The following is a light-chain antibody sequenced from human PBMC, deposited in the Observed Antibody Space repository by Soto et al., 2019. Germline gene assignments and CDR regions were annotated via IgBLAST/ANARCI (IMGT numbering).Light chain of an antibody. Sequence: QSALTQPASVSGSPGQSVTISCTGTSSDVGTYNYVSWYQQHPAKVPKLMIYHVSNRPSGVSDRFSGSKSGNTASLTISGLQAEDEADYYCYSYTTRSTYAFGTGTKVTVL. V-gene: IGLV2-14*01. CDR1: SSDVGTYNY. J-gene: IGLJ1*01. CDR3: YSYTTRSTYA. CDR2: HVS.